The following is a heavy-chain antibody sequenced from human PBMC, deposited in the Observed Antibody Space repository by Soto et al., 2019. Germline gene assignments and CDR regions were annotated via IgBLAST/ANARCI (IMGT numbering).Heavy chain of an antibody. V-gene: IGHV4-4*02. CDR3: ARVRAGCSRTSCYLED. J-gene: IGHJ4*02. Sequence: QVQLQVSGPGLVKPSGTLSLTCTVSGDSISSNNWWNWVRQTPGKGLDWIGEIHPRGDFNYHPSLESRVTLSFDKSKNQVSLRLTSLTAADTAVYFCARVRAGCSRTSCYLEDWGRGTLVTVSS. CDR1: GDSISSNNW. D-gene: IGHD2-2*01. CDR2: IHPRGDF.